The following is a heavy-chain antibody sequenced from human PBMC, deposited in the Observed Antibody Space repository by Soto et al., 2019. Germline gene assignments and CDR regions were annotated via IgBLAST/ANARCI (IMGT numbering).Heavy chain of an antibody. D-gene: IGHD2-8*01. CDR1: GFTXXDHF. CDR2: IKDKTHNYGT. Sequence: EVQLVESGGGLVQPGGSLRLSCAASGFTXXDHFMDWVRXXPGKGLEWVGRIKDKTHNYGTQYAPSAEGXFSISRDDYTXSVYLQLXXXXXEDTAVYFCACIRAAXGYXGPGTLVTVSS. CDR3: ACIRAAXGY. V-gene: IGHV3-72*01. J-gene: IGHJ4*02.